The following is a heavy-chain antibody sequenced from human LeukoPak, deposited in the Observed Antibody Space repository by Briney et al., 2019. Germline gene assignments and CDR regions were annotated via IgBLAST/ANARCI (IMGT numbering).Heavy chain of an antibody. D-gene: IGHD6-19*01. CDR1: GFTFGDYA. Sequence: HSGRSLRLSCRGSGFTFGDYAVTWVRQAPGKGLQWLGFIRSEEYGGTPDYATSVKGRFTISRENSESIAYLQMNSLRTEDTAVYYCTRALSGWTGYSDLWGQGALVTVSA. J-gene: IGHJ4*02. CDR2: IRSEEYGGTP. V-gene: IGHV3-49*04. CDR3: TRALSGWTGYSDL.